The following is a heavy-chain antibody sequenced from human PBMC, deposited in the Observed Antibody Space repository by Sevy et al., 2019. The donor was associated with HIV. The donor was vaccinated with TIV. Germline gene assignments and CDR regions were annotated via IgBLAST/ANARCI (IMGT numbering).Heavy chain of an antibody. CDR2: INSDGSST. J-gene: IGHJ3*02. Sequence: GGSLRVSCAASGFTFSSYWMHWVRQAPGKGLVWVSRINSDGSSTSYADSVKGRFTISRDNAKNTLYLQMNSLRAEDTAVYYCASDRADLRPGVVGATDMAFDIWGQGTMVTVSS. CDR3: ASDRADLRPGVVGATDMAFDI. D-gene: IGHD1-26*01. V-gene: IGHV3-74*01. CDR1: GFTFSSYW.